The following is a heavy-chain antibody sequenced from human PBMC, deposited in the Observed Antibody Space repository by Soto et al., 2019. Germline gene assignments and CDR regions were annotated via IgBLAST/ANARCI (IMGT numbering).Heavy chain of an antibody. V-gene: IGHV3-23*01. CDR2: MSGSGSGT. J-gene: IGHJ6*02. D-gene: IGHD4-4*01. CDR1: GFRFSTYD. Sequence: AGSLRRSCAATGFRFSTYDMSRVRKAPGKGLEWVSVMSGSGSGTYYADSGKGRFTISRDNSKNTLYLQMNSLRAEDTAVYYCVRQAKLTTVTSNVRYYYGLHVWGRATTVTVYS. CDR3: VRQAKLTTVTSNVRYYYGLHV.